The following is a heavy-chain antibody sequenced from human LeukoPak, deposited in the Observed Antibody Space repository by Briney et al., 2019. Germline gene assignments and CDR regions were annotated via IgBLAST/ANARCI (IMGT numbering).Heavy chain of an antibody. CDR3: AKDHGYGGNSPWYFDL. V-gene: IGHV3-30*18. CDR1: GFSFSRCG. J-gene: IGHJ2*01. Sequence: GRSLRLSCAASGFSFSRCGMHWVRQAPGKGLEWVAVISYAGSNKYYADSVKGRLTISRDNSKNTLYLQMNSLRAEDTAVYYCAKDHGYGGNSPWYFDLWGRGTLVTVSS. D-gene: IGHD4-23*01. CDR2: ISYAGSNK.